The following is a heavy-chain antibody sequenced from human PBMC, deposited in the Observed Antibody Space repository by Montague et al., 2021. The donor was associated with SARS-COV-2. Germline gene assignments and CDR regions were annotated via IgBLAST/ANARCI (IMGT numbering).Heavy chain of an antibody. CDR2: VYHTGNT. CDR1: GGSINSGGYY. J-gene: IGHJ4*01. V-gene: IGHV4-31*03. Sequence: TLSLTCTVSGGSINSGGYYWTWIRQHPVRGLEWIGYVYHTGNTHYSPSLESRLTISVDTSKNQFSLKLTSVTAADTAVYYCARGVLAIYMIVVLITQGNYYFDYWGHGTLVTVSS. D-gene: IGHD3-22*01. CDR3: ARGVLAIYMIVVLITQGNYYFDY.